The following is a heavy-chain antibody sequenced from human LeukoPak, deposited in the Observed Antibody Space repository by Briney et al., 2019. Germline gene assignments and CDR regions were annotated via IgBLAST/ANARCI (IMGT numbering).Heavy chain of an antibody. CDR1: RFSFSDFA. V-gene: IGHV3-23*01. CDR3: ARDEILYGGDAFDI. J-gene: IGHJ3*02. D-gene: IGHD4-23*01. Sequence: GGSPRLSCAASRFSFSDFAMSWVRQAPGRGLEWVSALSGSGVNTFYADSVKGRFTISRDNSKNTLYLQVESLRAEDTAVYYCARDEILYGGDAFDIWGQGTMVTVSS. CDR2: LSGSGVNT.